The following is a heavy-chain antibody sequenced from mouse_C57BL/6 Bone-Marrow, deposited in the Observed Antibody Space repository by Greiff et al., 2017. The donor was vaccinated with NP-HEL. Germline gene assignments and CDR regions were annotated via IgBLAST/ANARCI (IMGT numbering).Heavy chain of an antibody. J-gene: IGHJ1*03. D-gene: IGHD1-1*01. CDR2: INPNYGNT. V-gene: IGHV1-39*01. CDR3: ARCGTTVVWYFDV. CDR1: GYSFTDYN. Sequence: VQLQQSGPELVKPGASVKMSCKASGYSFTDYNMHWVKQSPGQGLEWIGVINPNYGNTSYNQKFKGKATLTVDQSSSTAYMQLNSLTSEDSAVYYCARCGTTVVWYFDVWGTGTTVTVSS.